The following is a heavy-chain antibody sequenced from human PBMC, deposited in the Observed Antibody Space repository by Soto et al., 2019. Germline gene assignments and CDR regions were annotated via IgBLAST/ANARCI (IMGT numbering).Heavy chain of an antibody. Sequence: SETLSLTCTVSGGSISSGGYYWSWSRQHPGKGLEWIGYIHHSGSTSYYNPSLKSRVAISVDTSKNQFSLKLSSVTAADTAVYYCARDPYYYGSGSYYDYWGQGTLVTVSS. CDR3: ARDPYYYGSGSYYDY. CDR1: GGSISSGGYY. V-gene: IGHV4-61*08. CDR2: IHHSGST. J-gene: IGHJ4*02. D-gene: IGHD3-10*01.